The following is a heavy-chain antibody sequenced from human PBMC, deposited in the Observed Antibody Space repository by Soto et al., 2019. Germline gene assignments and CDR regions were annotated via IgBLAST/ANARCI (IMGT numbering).Heavy chain of an antibody. V-gene: IGHV1-2*02. D-gene: IGHD1-26*01. CDR3: ARDLAKGGGSAGFDY. J-gene: IGHJ4*02. CDR2: INPRSGGT. Sequence: ASVKVSFKASGYTFTVYYMHWVRQAPGQGLEWMGWINPRSGGTMYPQKFQGRVTMTWDTSISTAYMALTRLRSDDTAVYYCARDLAKGGGSAGFDYWGQGTLVTVSS. CDR1: GYTFTVYY.